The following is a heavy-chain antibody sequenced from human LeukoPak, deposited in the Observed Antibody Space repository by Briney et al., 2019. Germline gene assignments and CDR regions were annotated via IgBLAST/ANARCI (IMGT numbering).Heavy chain of an antibody. V-gene: IGHV1-2*06. CDR3: ARGGSPNYYGSGSSQYNWFDP. Sequence: ASVKVSCKASGYTFTGYYMHWVRQAPGQGLEWMGRINPNSGGTNYAQKFQGRVTMTRDTSISTAYMELSRLRSDDTAVYYCARGGSPNYYGSGSSQYNWFDPWGQGTLVTVSS. CDR2: INPNSGGT. J-gene: IGHJ5*02. CDR1: GYTFTGYY. D-gene: IGHD3-10*01.